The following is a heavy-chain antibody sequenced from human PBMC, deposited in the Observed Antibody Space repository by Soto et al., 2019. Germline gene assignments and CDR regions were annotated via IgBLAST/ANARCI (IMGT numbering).Heavy chain of an antibody. CDR2: IYYSGST. J-gene: IGHJ4*02. CDR3: ARHSNRNYGLYYFDY. D-gene: IGHD4-4*01. Sequence: PSETLSLTCTVFGGSVSSYYWSWIRQSPGKGLDFIGYIYYSGSTKYKPSLMSRVTISVDTSKNQFSLKVSSATAADTALYYCARHSNRNYGLYYFDYWGLGALVTVSS. CDR1: GGSVSSYY. V-gene: IGHV4-59*08.